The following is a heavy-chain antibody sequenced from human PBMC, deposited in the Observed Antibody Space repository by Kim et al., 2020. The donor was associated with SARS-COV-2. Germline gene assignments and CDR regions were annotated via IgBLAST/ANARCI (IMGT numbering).Heavy chain of an antibody. CDR2: VTPSSGNT. J-gene: IGHJ5*01. V-gene: IGHV1-8*02. CDR1: GYIFSTYD. D-gene: IGHD6-19*01. Sequence: ASVKVSCMASGYIFSTYDINWVRQASGQGLEWLGWVTPSSGNTGYAQKFQGRVTVTRDNSIRTAYLELSNLRSDDTAVYYCARTTCGWPYCFDSCGQGTL. CDR3: ARTTCGWPYCFDS.